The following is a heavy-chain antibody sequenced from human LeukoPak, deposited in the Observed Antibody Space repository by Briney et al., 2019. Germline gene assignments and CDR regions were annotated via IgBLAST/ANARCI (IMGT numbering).Heavy chain of an antibody. V-gene: IGHV3-21*01. Sequence: PGGSLRLSCAASGFSFSSYSMNWVRQAPGKGLEWVSAISGSGHNTYYADSVKGRFTISRDNAKNSLYLQMKSLRAEDTAVYYCARGKTSQNIVTRKTYNWFDPWGQGTLVTVSS. J-gene: IGHJ5*02. CDR3: ARGKTSQNIVTRKTYNWFDP. CDR2: ISGSGHNT. D-gene: IGHD2/OR15-2a*01. CDR1: GFSFSSYS.